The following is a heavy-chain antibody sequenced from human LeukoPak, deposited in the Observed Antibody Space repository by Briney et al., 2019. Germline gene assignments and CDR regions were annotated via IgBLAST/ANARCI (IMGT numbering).Heavy chain of an antibody. V-gene: IGHV3-15*01. Sequence: GGSLRLSCAASGFTFSNAWMSWVRQAPGKGLQWVGRIKSKTDGGTTDYAAPVKGRFTISRDDSKNTLYLQMNSLKTEDTAVYYCMDYDSSGYSTWRQGTLVTVSS. J-gene: IGHJ5*02. D-gene: IGHD3-22*01. CDR1: GFTFSNAW. CDR2: IKSKTDGGTT. CDR3: MDYDSSGYST.